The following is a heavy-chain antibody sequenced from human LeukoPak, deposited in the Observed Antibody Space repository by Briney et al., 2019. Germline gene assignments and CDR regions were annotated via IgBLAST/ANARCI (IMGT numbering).Heavy chain of an antibody. CDR2: IGGYSCHT. Sequence: ASVKVSCTASGYSFTDYSINWVRLAPGQGLEWIGWIGGYSCHTQYAEKFQGRVIMATNTSTKTAYMELTNLRSDDTAVYYCARPANLYYSADAFALWGQGTLVTVSS. CDR1: GYSFTDYS. D-gene: IGHD2/OR15-2a*01. V-gene: IGHV1-18*01. CDR3: ARPANLYYSADAFAL. J-gene: IGHJ3*01.